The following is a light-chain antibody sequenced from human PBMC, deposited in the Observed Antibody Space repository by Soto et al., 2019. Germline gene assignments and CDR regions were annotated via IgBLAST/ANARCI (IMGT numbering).Light chain of an antibody. J-gene: IGKJ3*01. CDR3: QQSYRALFS. Sequence: DIQMTQSPSTLSASVGDRVTITCRASQSISSWLAWYQQKPGKAPKLLIYGASRLQSGVPSRFSGTGSGTDFTLTISSLQPDDFATYYCQQSYRALFSFGPGTKVDIK. V-gene: IGKV1-5*01. CDR2: GAS. CDR1: QSISSW.